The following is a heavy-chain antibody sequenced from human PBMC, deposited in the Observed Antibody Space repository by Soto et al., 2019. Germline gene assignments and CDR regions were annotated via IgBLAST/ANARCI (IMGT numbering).Heavy chain of an antibody. J-gene: IGHJ4*02. D-gene: IGHD6-19*01. V-gene: IGHV3-21*01. CDR3: ARDLAVAVQHN. CDR1: GFTFSSYG. CDR2: ISSSSSYI. Sequence: PGGSLRLSCAASGFTFSSYGMHWVRQAPGKGLEWVSSISSSSSYIYYADSVKGRFTISRDNAKNSLYLQMNSLRAEDTAVYYCARDLAVAVQHNWGQGTLVTVSS.